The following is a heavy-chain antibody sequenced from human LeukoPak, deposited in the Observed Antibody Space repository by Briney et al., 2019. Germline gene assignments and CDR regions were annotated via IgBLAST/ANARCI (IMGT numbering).Heavy chain of an antibody. CDR3: AKEGDAYDSYYYYYMDV. D-gene: IGHD3-16*01. V-gene: IGHV3-33*06. CDR2: IWHDGSNK. CDR1: GFTFSSFG. J-gene: IGHJ6*03. Sequence: GGSLRLSCAASGFTFSSFGMQWVRQAPGKGLEWVAVIWHDGSNKNYADFVKGRFTISRDNSKNTLYLLMDSLRAEDTAVYYCAKEGDAYDSYYYYYMDVWGKGTTVTVSS.